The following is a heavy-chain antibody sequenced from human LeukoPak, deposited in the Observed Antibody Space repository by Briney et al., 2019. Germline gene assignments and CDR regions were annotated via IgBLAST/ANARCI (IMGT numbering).Heavy chain of an antibody. CDR3: ARHDYGDYVGTTS. CDR2: FDPEDGET. D-gene: IGHD4-17*01. Sequence: GGFDPEDGETIYAQKFQGRVTMTEDTSTDTAYMELSSLRSEDTAVYYCARHDYGDYVGTTSWGQGTLVTVSS. J-gene: IGHJ5*02. V-gene: IGHV1-24*01.